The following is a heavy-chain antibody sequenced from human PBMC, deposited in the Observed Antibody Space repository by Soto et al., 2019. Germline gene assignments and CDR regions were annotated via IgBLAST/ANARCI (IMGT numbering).Heavy chain of an antibody. J-gene: IGHJ4*02. CDR1: GYSFTNYW. CDR3: ARQGYCSNTACYTVDY. V-gene: IGHV5-51*01. Sequence: PGESLKISCTGSGYSFTNYWIGWVRQMPGKGLEWMGIIYPGDSNTRYSPSFQGQVTISADKSISTAYLQWSSLKASDTAMYFCARQGYCSNTACYTVDYCGQRTLVTVSS. CDR2: IYPGDSNT. D-gene: IGHD2-2*02.